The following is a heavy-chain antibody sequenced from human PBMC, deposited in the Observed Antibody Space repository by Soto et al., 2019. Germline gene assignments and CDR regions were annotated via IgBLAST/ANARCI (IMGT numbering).Heavy chain of an antibody. D-gene: IGHD2-15*01. CDR3: ARERYCSGGSCYSRWFDP. J-gene: IGHJ5*02. V-gene: IGHV1-69*01. Sequence: QVQLVQSGAEVKKPGSSVKVSCKASGGTFSSYAISWVRQAPGQGLEWMGGRIPIFGTANYAQKFQGRVTITADESTCTAYLELSSLRAEDTAVYYCARERYCSGGSCYSRWFDPWGQGTLVTVSS. CDR2: RIPIFGTA. CDR1: GGTFSSYA.